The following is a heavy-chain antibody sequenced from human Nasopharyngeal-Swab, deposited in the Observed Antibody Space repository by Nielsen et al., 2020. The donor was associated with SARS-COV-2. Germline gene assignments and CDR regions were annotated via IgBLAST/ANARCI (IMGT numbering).Heavy chain of an antibody. V-gene: IGHV4-39*01. D-gene: IGHD5-24*01. CDR2: IYYSGST. CDR1: GGSISSSSYY. J-gene: IGHJ3*02. Sequence: SETLSLTCTVSGGSISSSSYYWGWIRQPPGKGLEWIGSIYYSGSTYYTPSLKSRVTISVDTSKNQFSLKLSSVAAADTALYYCARQERRWLQSGPGDAFDIWGQGTMVTVSS. CDR3: ARQERRWLQSGPGDAFDI.